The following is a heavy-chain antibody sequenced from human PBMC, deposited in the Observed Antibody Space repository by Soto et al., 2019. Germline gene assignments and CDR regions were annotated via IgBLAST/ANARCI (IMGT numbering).Heavy chain of an antibody. D-gene: IGHD2-2*01. J-gene: IGHJ4*02. V-gene: IGHV3-23*01. CDR3: AKKIGIVVPAAMNY. CDR2: ISGSGGST. Sequence: PGGSLRLSCAASGLTFGSYAMSWVRQASGKGLEWVSAISGSGGSTYYADSVKGRFTISRDNSKNTLYLQMNSLRAEDTAVYYWAKKIGIVVPAAMNYWGQVTLVTVAS. CDR1: GLTFGSYA.